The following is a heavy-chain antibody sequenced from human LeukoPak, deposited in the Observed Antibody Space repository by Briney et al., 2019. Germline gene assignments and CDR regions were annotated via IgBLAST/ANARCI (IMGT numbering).Heavy chain of an antibody. CDR2: IRYDGSNK. CDR1: GFTFSSYG. V-gene: IGHV3-30*02. Sequence: GGSLRLSCAASGFTFSSYGMHWVRQAPGKGLEGVAFIRYDGSNKYYADSVTHRFTISRDNSKNTLYLQMNSLRAEDTAVYYCARGGPFCSCCSCYYFDYWGQGTLVTVSS. J-gene: IGHJ4*02. D-gene: IGHD2-15*01. CDR3: ARGGPFCSCCSCYYFDY.